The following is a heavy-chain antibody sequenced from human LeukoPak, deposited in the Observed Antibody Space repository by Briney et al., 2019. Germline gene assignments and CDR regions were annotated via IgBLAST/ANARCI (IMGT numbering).Heavy chain of an antibody. J-gene: IGHJ5*02. V-gene: IGHV6-1*01. CDR1: GDSVSSNSAA. Sequence: SPTLSLTFAISGDSVSSNSAAWNWIRQSPSRGLEWLGRTYYRSKWYNDYAVSVKSRITINPDTSKNQFSLQLNSVTPEDTAVYYCSGSYSIYSNWFDPWGQGTLVTVSS. CDR2: TYYRSKWYN. D-gene: IGHD3-10*01. CDR3: SGSYSIYSNWFDP.